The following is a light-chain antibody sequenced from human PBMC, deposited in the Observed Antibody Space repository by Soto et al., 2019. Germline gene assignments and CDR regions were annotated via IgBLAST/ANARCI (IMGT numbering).Light chain of an antibody. V-gene: IGLV1-44*01. Sequence: QSVLTQPPSASGTPGQKVTISCSGSSSNIGSNTVHWYQQLPGTAPKLLIYSNDQRPSGVPDRFSGSRSGTSASLAISGLQSEDEADYYCAAWDGSLKGPIFGGGTKLTVL. CDR2: SND. CDR1: SSNIGSNT. J-gene: IGLJ2*01. CDR3: AAWDGSLKGPI.